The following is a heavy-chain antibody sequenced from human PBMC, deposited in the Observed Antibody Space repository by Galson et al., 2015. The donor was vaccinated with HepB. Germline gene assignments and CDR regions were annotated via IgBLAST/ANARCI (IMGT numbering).Heavy chain of an antibody. CDR3: AKKASKSGSYYFDY. Sequence: SLRLSCAASRFTFSSYAMSWVRQAPGKGLEWVSTISYIGDTTYYADSVKGRFTISRDNSKNTLYLQMNSLRAEDTAVYYCAKKASKSGSYYFDYWGQGTLVTVSS. D-gene: IGHD1-26*01. CDR2: ISYIGDTT. V-gene: IGHV3-23*01. CDR1: RFTFSSYA. J-gene: IGHJ4*02.